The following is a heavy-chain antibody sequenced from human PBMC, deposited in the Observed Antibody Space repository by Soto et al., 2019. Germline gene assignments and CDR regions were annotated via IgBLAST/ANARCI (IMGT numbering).Heavy chain of an antibody. CDR1: GGSFSGYY. J-gene: IGHJ6*01. CDR3: GRNGSYEDFWSVYYVGGGMHV. V-gene: IGHV4-34*01. D-gene: IGHD3-3*01. Sequence: QVQLQQWGAGLLKPSETLSLTCAVYGGSFSGYYWSWIRQPPGKGLEWIGEIDHSGRTNYNPSLRRGVPILLERPKSHFSPRMSPGTEARTAVYYCGRNGSYEDFWSVYYVGGGMHVWGQGLTVVVSS. CDR2: IDHSGRT.